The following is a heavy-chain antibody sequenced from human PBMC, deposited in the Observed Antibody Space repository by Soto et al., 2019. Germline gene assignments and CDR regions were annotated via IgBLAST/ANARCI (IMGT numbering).Heavy chain of an antibody. CDR2: INAGEGKT. CDR1: GYPFPNYG. Sequence: QVQLVQSGDEVRKPGASVKVSCKASGYPFPNYGIHWVRQAPGQGLEWVGWINAGEGKTRYSHKLQGRVTITSDQSANTAYMELSSLKSEATAVYYCARVLRGLTIFGVANPGYYWGQGALVTVSS. V-gene: IGHV1-3*01. CDR3: ARVLRGLTIFGVANPGYY. J-gene: IGHJ4*02. D-gene: IGHD3-3*01.